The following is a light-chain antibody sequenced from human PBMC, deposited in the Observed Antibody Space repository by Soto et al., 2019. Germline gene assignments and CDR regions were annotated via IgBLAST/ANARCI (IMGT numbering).Light chain of an antibody. CDR1: QSVSSSY. J-gene: IGKJ1*01. V-gene: IGKV3-20*01. Sequence: EIVLTQSPGTLSLSPGERATLSCRASQSVSSSYLAWYQQKPGQAPRLLIYGASSRATGIPDRFSGSGSATDFSLTISRLEPEDFEVYYWQQYGSSPWTFGQGTKVEIK. CDR3: QQYGSSPWT. CDR2: GAS.